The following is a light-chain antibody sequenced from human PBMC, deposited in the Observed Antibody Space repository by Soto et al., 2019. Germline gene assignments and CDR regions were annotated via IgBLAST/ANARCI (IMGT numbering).Light chain of an antibody. V-gene: IGKV3-15*01. CDR3: QQYSNWPPPIT. J-gene: IGKJ5*01. CDR2: GAS. Sequence: EIVMTQSPATLSVSPGESATLSCRASQSVSSNLAWYQQKPGQAPRLLIYGASTRATGIPARFSARGSGTEFTLPISSLQSEDFAVYYCQQYSNWPPPITFGQGTRLEIK. CDR1: QSVSSN.